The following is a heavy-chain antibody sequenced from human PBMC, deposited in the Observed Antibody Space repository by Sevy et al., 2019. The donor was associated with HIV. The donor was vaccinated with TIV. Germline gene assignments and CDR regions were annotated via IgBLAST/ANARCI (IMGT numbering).Heavy chain of an antibody. D-gene: IGHD4-17*01. V-gene: IGHV3-7*01. CDR2: IYQVGSEK. Sequence: GGSLRLSCAASGFSFRSYWMTWVRQAPGKGLEWVASIYQVGSEKYFMDSVKGRLTVSRDNAKNYLFLQMNSLRVEDTAVYYCAREGSYGDYMLSYYYGMDVWGQGTTVTVSS. CDR1: GFSFRSYW. J-gene: IGHJ6*02. CDR3: AREGSYGDYMLSYYYGMDV.